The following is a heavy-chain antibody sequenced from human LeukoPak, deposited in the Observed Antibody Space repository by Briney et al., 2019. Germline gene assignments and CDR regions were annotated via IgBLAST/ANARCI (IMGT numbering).Heavy chain of an antibody. D-gene: IGHD6-13*01. CDR3: ARDEFGIAAHPGRAYYYYGMDV. CDR2: INSSSSYI. CDR1: GFTFSSYS. V-gene: IGHV3-21*01. Sequence: GGSLRLSCAASGFTFSSYSMNWVRQAPGKGLEWVSSINSSSSYIYYADSVKGRFTISRDNAKNSLYLQMNSLRAEDTAVYYCARDEFGIAAHPGRAYYYYGMDVWGQGTTVTVSS. J-gene: IGHJ6*02.